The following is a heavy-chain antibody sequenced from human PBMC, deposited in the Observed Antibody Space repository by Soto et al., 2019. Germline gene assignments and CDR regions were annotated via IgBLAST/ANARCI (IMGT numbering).Heavy chain of an antibody. CDR1: GVTFSRYG. CDR2: ISHDGNTK. D-gene: IGHD3-10*01. J-gene: IGHJ4*02. Sequence: PGESLKISCAASGVTFSRYGMHWVRQAPGKGLEWVAVISHDGNTKNYADSVRGRFTISRDNSKNTLFLQMNSLRVEDTAVYYCAKDYNLGSGRYYFDCWGQGTLVTVSS. V-gene: IGHV3-30*18. CDR3: AKDYNLGSGRYYFDC.